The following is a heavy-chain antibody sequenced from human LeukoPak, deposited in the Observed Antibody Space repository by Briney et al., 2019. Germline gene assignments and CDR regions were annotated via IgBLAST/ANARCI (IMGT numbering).Heavy chain of an antibody. Sequence: SETLSLTCTVSGGSISSSLYYWGWIRQPPGKGLEWIGNIYFDGSTYYNPSLKSRATISIDTSKNQFSLKLSSVTAADTAVYYCAGNRLRWSQALVDYWGQGTLVTVSS. CDR3: AGNRLRWSQALVDY. D-gene: IGHD4-23*01. J-gene: IGHJ4*02. V-gene: IGHV4-39*07. CDR1: GGSISSSLYY. CDR2: IYFDGST.